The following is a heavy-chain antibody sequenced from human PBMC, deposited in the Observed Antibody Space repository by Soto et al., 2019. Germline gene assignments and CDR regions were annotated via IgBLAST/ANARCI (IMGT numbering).Heavy chain of an antibody. Sequence: GGSLSLSCAASGFTFSGSAMHWVRQASGKGLEWVGRIRSKANSYATAYAASVKGRFTISRDDSKNTAYLQMNSLKTEDTAVYYCTGQIAVAGTLLSYWGQGTLVTVSS. D-gene: IGHD6-19*01. CDR1: GFTFSGSA. V-gene: IGHV3-73*01. J-gene: IGHJ4*02. CDR2: IRSKANSYAT. CDR3: TGQIAVAGTLLSY.